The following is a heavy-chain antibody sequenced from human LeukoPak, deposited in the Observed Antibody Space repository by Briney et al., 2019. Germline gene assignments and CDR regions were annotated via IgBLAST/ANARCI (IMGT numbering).Heavy chain of an antibody. CDR1: GFTFSSYG. CDR3: ARAPGGGLKGDCFDY. V-gene: IGHV3-33*01. J-gene: IGHJ4*02. CDR2: IWYDGSNK. D-gene: IGHD3-16*01. Sequence: GRSLRLSCAASGFTFSSYGMHWVRQAPGKGLEWVAVIWYDGSNKYYADSVKGRFTISRDNPKNTLYLQMNSLRAEDTAVYYCARAPGGGLKGDCFDYWGQGTLVTVSS.